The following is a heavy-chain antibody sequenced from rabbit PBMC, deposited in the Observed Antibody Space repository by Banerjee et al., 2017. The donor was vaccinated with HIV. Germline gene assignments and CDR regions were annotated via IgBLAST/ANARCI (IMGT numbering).Heavy chain of an antibody. CDR3: ARDLTSTGYVTFNL. V-gene: IGHV1S43*01. Sequence: QEQLEESGGDLVKPEGSLTLTCTASGFSFSNKYVMCWVRQAPGKGLEWIACINSNTGNTVYASWAKGPFTISRSTSLSTVDLKMTSLTAADTATYLCARDLTSTGYVTFNLWGPGTLVTVS. J-gene: IGHJ4*01. CDR1: GFSFSNKYV. CDR2: INSNTGNT. D-gene: IGHD1-1*01.